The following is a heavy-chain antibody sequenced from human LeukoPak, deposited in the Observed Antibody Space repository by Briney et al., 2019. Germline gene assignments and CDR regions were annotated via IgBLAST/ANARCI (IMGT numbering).Heavy chain of an antibody. CDR2: ISGSGGST. CDR1: GFTFGSYA. J-gene: IGHJ4*02. Sequence: PGGSLRLSCAASGFTFGSYAMSWVRQAPGKGLEWVSAISGSGGSTYYADSVKGRFTISRDNSKNTLYLQMNSLKAEDTAVYYCAKVFGNSGSYQNWGQGTLVTVSS. D-gene: IGHD1-26*01. CDR3: AKVFGNSGSYQN. V-gene: IGHV3-23*01.